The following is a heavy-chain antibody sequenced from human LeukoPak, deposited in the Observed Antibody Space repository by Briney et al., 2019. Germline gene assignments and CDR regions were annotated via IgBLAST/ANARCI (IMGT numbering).Heavy chain of an antibody. D-gene: IGHD3-10*01. V-gene: IGHV4-34*09. Sequence: SETLSLTCAVYGGSFSGYYWSWIRQPPGKGLEWIGEINHSGSTNYNPSLKSRVTISVDTSKDQFSLMLTSVTAADTAVYYCARGAGNFDLWGRGTLVTVSS. CDR2: INHSGST. CDR1: GGSFSGYY. J-gene: IGHJ2*01. CDR3: ARGAGNFDL.